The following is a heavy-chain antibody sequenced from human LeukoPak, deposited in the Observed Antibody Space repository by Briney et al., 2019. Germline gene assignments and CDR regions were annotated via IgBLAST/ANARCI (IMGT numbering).Heavy chain of an antibody. CDR1: GGSISSGDFY. Sequence: SETLSLTCTVPGGSISSGDFYWSWVRQHPEKGLEWIGYIYYSGTAYYNPSLKSRVTMSVDTSKNQFSLKLDSVTAADTAVYYCARFSNAHGVKFDYWGQGTLVTVSS. D-gene: IGHD2-8*01. CDR3: ARFSNAHGVKFDY. CDR2: IYYSGTA. V-gene: IGHV4-31*03. J-gene: IGHJ4*02.